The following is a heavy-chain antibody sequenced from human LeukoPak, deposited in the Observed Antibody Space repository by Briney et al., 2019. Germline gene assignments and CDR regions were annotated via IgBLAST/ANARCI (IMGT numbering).Heavy chain of an antibody. CDR1: GYTFTSYY. V-gene: IGHV1-46*01. CDR3: ARGGSYSDAFDI. Sequence: ASVKVSCKASGYTFTSYYMHWVRQAPGQGLEWMGIINPSGGSTSYAQKFQGRVTMTRDTSISTAYMELSRLRSDDTAVYYCARGGSYSDAFDIWGQGTMVTVSS. CDR2: INPSGGST. D-gene: IGHD1-26*01. J-gene: IGHJ3*02.